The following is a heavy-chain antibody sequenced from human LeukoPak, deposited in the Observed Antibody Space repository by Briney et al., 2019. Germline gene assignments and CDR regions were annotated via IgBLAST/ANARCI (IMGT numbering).Heavy chain of an antibody. D-gene: IGHD4-11*01. CDR3: ARVVDHDYSDYYLDY. V-gene: IGHV3-53*01. Sequence: GGSLRLSCAASGFTVSSNDMSWVRQAPGKALEWVSVIYSGGSPYYADSVKGRFTISRDNSKNTLYLQMNSLRAEDTTVYYCARVVDHDYSDYYLDYWGQGTLVTVSS. J-gene: IGHJ4*02. CDR1: GFTVSSND. CDR2: IYSGGSP.